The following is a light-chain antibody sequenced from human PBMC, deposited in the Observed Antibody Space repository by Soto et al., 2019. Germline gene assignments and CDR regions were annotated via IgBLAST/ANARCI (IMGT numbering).Light chain of an antibody. CDR2: EAS. Sequence: EIVLTQSPAPLSLSPGERATLSCRASQSVSTYLAWYQQKPGQAPRLLISEASNRATGIPARFSGSGSGTDFALTISSLEPEDFAGYYCQQRSNWLTFGGGTKGEIK. V-gene: IGKV3-11*01. CDR3: QQRSNWLT. CDR1: QSVSTY. J-gene: IGKJ4*01.